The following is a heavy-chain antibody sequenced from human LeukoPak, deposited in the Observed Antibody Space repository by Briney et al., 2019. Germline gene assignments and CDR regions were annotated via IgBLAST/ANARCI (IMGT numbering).Heavy chain of an antibody. J-gene: IGHJ4*02. V-gene: IGHV3-21*01. D-gene: IGHD4-17*01. CDR2: ISSSSSYI. CDR3: AREGMTTGSDY. CDR1: AFTFSSYW. Sequence: AGSLRFSCAASAFTFSSYWMSRVPPAQGQGLEWVSSISSSSSYIYYADSVKGRFTISRDNAKNSLNLQMNSVRAEDTAVYYCAREGMTTGSDYWGQGTLVTVSS.